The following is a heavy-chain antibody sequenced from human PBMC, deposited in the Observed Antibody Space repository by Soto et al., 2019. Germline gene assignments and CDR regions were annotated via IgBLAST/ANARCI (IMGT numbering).Heavy chain of an antibody. V-gene: IGHV1-24*01. Sequence: ASVKVSCKVSGYTLTELSMHWVRQAPGKGLEWMGGFDPEDGETIYAQKYQGRVTMTRDTSTGTAYMELSSLRSEDTAVYYCALSPTSPGVRGVTLFDYWGQG. J-gene: IGHJ4*02. CDR2: FDPEDGET. CDR3: ALSPTSPGVRGVTLFDY. D-gene: IGHD3-10*01. CDR1: GYTLTELS.